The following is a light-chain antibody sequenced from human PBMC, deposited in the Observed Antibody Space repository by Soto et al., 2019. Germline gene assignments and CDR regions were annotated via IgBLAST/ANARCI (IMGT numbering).Light chain of an antibody. J-gene: IGKJ4*01. CDR3: QQSYSTILT. V-gene: IGKV1-39*01. CDR1: QRINSY. CDR2: GAS. Sequence: DIQMTQSPSSLSASVGDRVTITCRASQRINSYLNWYQQEPGKAPKLLIYGASSLQSGVPSRFSGSGSETDFTLTISSLQPEDCATYYCQQSYSTILTFGGGTKVEIK.